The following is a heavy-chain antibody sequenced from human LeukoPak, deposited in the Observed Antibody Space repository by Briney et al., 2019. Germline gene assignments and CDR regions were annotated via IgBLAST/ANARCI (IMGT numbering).Heavy chain of an antibody. J-gene: IGHJ3*02. CDR1: GFTFSSYW. CDR2: VRGDGGTT. CDR3: ARVSIWFGEYAFDI. Sequence: GGSLRLSCAASGFTFSSYWMHWVRQAPGKGVDWVARVRGDGGTTSYADSVKGRFTISRDNAKNTLYLQMNSLRAEDTAVYYCARVSIWFGEYAFDIWGQGTMVTVSS. D-gene: IGHD3-10*01. V-gene: IGHV3-74*01.